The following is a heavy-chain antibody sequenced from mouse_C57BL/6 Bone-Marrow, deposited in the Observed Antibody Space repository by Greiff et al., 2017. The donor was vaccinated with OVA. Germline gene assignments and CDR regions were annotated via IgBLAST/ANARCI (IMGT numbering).Heavy chain of an antibody. Sequence: QVQLQQSGPGLVQPSQSLSITCTVSGFSLTSYGVHWVRQSPGKGLEWLGVIWSGGSTDYNAAFISRLSISKDNSKSQVVFKMNSLLADDTAIYYCAGTTVEYFDVWGTGTTVTVSS. D-gene: IGHD1-1*01. CDR2: IWSGGST. V-gene: IGHV2-2*01. J-gene: IGHJ1*03. CDR1: GFSLTSYG. CDR3: AGTTVEYFDV.